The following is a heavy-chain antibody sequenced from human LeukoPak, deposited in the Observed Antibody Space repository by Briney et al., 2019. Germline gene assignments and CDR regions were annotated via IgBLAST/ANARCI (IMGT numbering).Heavy chain of an antibody. CDR1: GYSISSGCY. Sequence: KPSQTLSLTRTVSGYSISSGCYWGCVRQTPGKGLEWIARLSDSGSPYYTPSLTSPVSISQDPSKNHFALPLNAVTAADAAVYYCAREGRENIAIGVDWGQGALVTVSS. CDR2: LSDSGSP. D-gene: IGHD3-16*02. V-gene: IGHV4-38-2*02. J-gene: IGHJ4*02. CDR3: AREGRENIAIGVD.